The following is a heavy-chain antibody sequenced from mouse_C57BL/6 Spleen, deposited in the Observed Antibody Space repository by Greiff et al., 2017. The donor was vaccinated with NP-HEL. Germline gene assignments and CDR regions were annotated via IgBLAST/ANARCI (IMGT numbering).Heavy chain of an antibody. CDR1: GYTFTDYY. J-gene: IGHJ2*01. V-gene: IGHV1-26*01. CDR3: ARSGRYCTVVGVDY. Sequence: EVQLQQSGPELVKPGASVKISCKASGYTFTDYYMNWVKQSHGKSLEWIGAINPNNGGTSYNQKFKGKATLTVDKSSSPAYMERRSLTSEDSAVYYCARSGRYCTVVGVDYWGKGTTLTVSS. D-gene: IGHD1-1*01. CDR2: INPNNGGT.